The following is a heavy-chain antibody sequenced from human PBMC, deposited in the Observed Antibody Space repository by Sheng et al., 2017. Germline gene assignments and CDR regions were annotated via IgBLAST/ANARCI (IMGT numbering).Heavy chain of an antibody. CDR3: ARDMGSTIFGVLGAYFDY. V-gene: IGHV1-69*13. D-gene: IGHD3-3*01. CDR1: GGTFSSYA. J-gene: IGHJ4*02. CDR2: IIPIFGTA. Sequence: QVQLVQSGAEVKKPGSSVKVSCKASGGTFSSYAISWVRQAPGQGLEWMGGIIPIFGTANYAQKFQGRVTITADESTSTAYMELSSLRSEDTAVYYCARDMGSTIFGVLGAYFDYWGQGTLVTVSS.